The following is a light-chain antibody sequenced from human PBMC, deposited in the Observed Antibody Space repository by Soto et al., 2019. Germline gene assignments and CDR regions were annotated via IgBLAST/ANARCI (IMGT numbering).Light chain of an antibody. V-gene: IGKV3-15*01. CDR2: WAS. Sequence: EVVMTQSPATLSVSPGERATLSCRASQSVSSNLAWYQQKPGQPPKLVIYWASTRESGVPDRFSGSGSGTDFTLTISRLEPEDSAVYYCQQSGRPFGQGTKVDIK. CDR3: QQSGRP. CDR1: QSVSSN. J-gene: IGKJ1*01.